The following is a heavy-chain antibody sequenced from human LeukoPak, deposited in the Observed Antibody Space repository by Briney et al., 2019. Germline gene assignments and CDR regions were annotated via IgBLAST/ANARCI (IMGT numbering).Heavy chain of an antibody. CDR1: GFSFSRSA. J-gene: IGHJ4*02. CDR2: LSNDGSYT. Sequence: PGRSLRLSCVASGFSFSRSAMHWVRQAPGKGLEWVTILSNDGSYTYYADSVKGRFTVSRDSSKNTLFLEMDSLRPEDTATYFCAGGRKLGGGTALEGWGQGNLV. CDR3: AGGRKLGGGTALEG. D-gene: IGHD2-15*01. V-gene: IGHV3-30*04.